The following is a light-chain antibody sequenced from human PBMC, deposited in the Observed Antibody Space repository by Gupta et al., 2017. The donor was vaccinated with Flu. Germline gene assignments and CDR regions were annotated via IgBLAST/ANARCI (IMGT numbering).Light chain of an antibody. V-gene: IGLV3-21*02. CDR1: NIGSES. Sequence: SYVLTQPPSVSVAPGQTATITCGGNNIGSESVHWYQQKPGQAPVLVIYDDNSRPSGIPKRFSGSNSGTTATLTISRVEAGDEADYFCQVWHGNSDHYVFGTGTKVTAL. CDR3: QVWHGNSDHYV. J-gene: IGLJ1*01. CDR2: DDN.